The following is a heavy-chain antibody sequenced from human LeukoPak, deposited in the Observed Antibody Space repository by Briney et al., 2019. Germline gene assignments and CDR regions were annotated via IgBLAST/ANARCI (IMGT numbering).Heavy chain of an antibody. CDR3: ARVRGSSGRPFDY. V-gene: IGHV4-31*03. CDR2: IYYSGST. CDR1: GGSISSGGYS. J-gene: IGHJ4*02. Sequence: PSETLSLTCTVSGGSISSGGYSWSWLRQNPGKGLEWIGYIYYSGSTYYNPSLKSRFTISVETSKNQFFLKLSPVTAADTAVYYCARVRGSSGRPFDYWGQGTLVTVSS. D-gene: IGHD3-16*01.